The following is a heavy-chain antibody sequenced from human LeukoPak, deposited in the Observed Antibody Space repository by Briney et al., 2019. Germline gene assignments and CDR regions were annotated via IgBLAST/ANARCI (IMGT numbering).Heavy chain of an antibody. CDR3: ARVYSSSWSPLDY. CDR2: IYPGDSDT. J-gene: IGHJ4*02. CDR1: GYSFTSYW. Sequence: KSGESLKISCKGSGYSFTSYWIGWVRQMPGKGLEWMGIIYPGDSDTRYSPSFQGQVTISADKSISTAYLQWSSLKASDTAMYYCARVYSSSWSPLDYWGQGALVTVSS. D-gene: IGHD6-13*01. V-gene: IGHV5-51*01.